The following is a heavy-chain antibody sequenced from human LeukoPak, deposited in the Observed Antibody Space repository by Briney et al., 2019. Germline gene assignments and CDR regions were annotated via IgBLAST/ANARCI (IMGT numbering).Heavy chain of an antibody. D-gene: IGHD3-10*01. J-gene: IGHJ4*02. CDR1: GCTFTSYY. V-gene: IGHV1-46*01. Sequence: ASVKVSCKASGCTFTSYYMHWVRQAPGQGLEWMGIINPSGGSTSYAQKFQGRVTMTRDTSTSTAYMELSRLRSDDTAVYYCARESLTYYYGSGADYWGQGTLVTVSS. CDR2: INPSGGST. CDR3: ARESLTYYYGSGADY.